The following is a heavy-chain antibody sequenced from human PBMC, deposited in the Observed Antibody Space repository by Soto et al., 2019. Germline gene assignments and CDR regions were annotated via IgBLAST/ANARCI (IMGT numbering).Heavy chain of an antibody. J-gene: IGHJ4*02. CDR2: ISVYNGNT. Sequence: QVQLVQSGGEVKKPGASVKVSCKTSGYTFNSYGMSWVRQAPGQGLEWMGWISVYNGNTIYAEKFQGRVTLTTDTSPGTAYMELRSLRYDDTALYFLARDWGGWVQGGGDSWGQGTLVTVSS. V-gene: IGHV1-18*01. CDR3: ARDWGGWVQGGGDS. CDR1: GYTFNSYG. D-gene: IGHD3-16*01.